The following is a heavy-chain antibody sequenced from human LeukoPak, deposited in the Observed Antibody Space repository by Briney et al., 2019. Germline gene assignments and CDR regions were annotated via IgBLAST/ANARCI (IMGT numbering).Heavy chain of an antibody. Sequence: GGSLRLSRAASAFTVSSNHMSWVRQAPGKGLEWVSLIYSGGGAYYADSVKGGFTISRDNSKNTLYLQMNSLRAEDTAVYYCARGPISSLAFDYWGQGTLVTVSS. CDR2: IYSGGGA. CDR3: ARGPISSLAFDY. CDR1: AFTVSSNH. D-gene: IGHD3-16*02. J-gene: IGHJ4*02. V-gene: IGHV3-66*01.